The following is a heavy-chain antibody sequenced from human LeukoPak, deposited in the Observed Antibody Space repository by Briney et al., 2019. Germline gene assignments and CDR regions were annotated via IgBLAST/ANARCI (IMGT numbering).Heavy chain of an antibody. Sequence: ASVKVSCKVSGYTLTELSMHWVRQAPGKGLEWMGGFDPEDGETIYVQKFQGRVTMTEDTSTDTAYMELSSLRSEDTAVYYCARDGGAAASPLYYFDYWGQGTLVTVSS. J-gene: IGHJ4*02. CDR2: FDPEDGET. V-gene: IGHV1-24*01. CDR3: ARDGGAAASPLYYFDY. D-gene: IGHD6-13*01. CDR1: GYTLTELS.